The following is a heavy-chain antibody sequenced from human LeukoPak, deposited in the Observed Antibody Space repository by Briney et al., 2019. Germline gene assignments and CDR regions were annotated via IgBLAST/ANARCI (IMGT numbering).Heavy chain of an antibody. CDR2: INHSGST. J-gene: IGHJ5*02. V-gene: IGHV4-34*01. Sequence: NPSETLSLTCAVYGGSFSGYYWSWIRQPPGKGLEWIGEINHSGSTNYNPSLKSRVTISVDTSKNQFSLKLSSVTAADTAVYYCARGDVVVPAAMPAGPGNWFDPWGQETLVTVSS. D-gene: IGHD2-2*01. CDR3: ARGDVVVPAAMPAGPGNWFDP. CDR1: GGSFSGYY.